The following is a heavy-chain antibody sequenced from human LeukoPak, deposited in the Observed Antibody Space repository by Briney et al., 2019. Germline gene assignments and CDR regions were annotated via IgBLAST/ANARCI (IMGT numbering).Heavy chain of an antibody. J-gene: IGHJ4*02. CDR3: ARDQSIAAAYFDY. D-gene: IGHD6-13*01. Sequence: SETLSLTCAVSGGSISSSNWWSWVRQPPGKGLEWIGEIYHSGSTNYNPSLKSRVTISVDKSKNQFSLKLSSVTAADTAVYYCARDQSIAAAYFDYWGQGTLVTVSS. CDR1: GGSISSSNW. CDR2: IYHSGST. V-gene: IGHV4-4*02.